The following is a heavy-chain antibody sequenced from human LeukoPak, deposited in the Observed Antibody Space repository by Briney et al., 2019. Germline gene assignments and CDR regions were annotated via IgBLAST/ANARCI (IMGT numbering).Heavy chain of an antibody. CDR3: ASPVVAARGYYYYYGMDV. V-gene: IGHV3-48*03. CDR2: ISSSGSTI. CDR1: GFTFGDYA. Sequence: QPGRSLRLSCTASGFTFGDYAMNWVRQAPGKGLEWVSYISSSGSTIYYADSVKGRFTISRDNAKNSLYLQMNSLRAEDTAVYYCASPVVAARGYYYYYGMDVWGKGTTVTVSS. J-gene: IGHJ6*04. D-gene: IGHD2-15*01.